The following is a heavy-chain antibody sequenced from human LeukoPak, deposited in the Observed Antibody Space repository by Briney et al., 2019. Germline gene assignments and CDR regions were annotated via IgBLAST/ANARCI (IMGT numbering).Heavy chain of an antibody. CDR1: GFTFSSYG. J-gene: IGHJ6*02. Sequence: GRSLRLSCAASGFTFSSYGMHWVRQAPGKGLEWVAVISYDGSNKYYADPVKGPFTISRDNSKTTLYLQMNSLRVEDTAVYYCAKDRKDYDILTGVMDVWGQGTTVTVSS. CDR3: AKDRKDYDILTGVMDV. V-gene: IGHV3-30*18. CDR2: ISYDGSNK. D-gene: IGHD3-9*01.